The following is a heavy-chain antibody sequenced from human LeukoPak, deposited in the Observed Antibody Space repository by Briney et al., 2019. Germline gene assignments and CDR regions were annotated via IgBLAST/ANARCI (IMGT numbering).Heavy chain of an antibody. CDR3: AKGGSSSFDAFDI. D-gene: IGHD6-6*01. Sequence: GGSLRLSCAASGFTFSSYGMSWVRQAPGKGLEWVAVISYDGSNKYYADSVKGRFTISRDNSKNTLYLQMNSLRAEDTAVYYCAKGGSSSFDAFDIWGQGTMVTVSS. CDR1: GFTFSSYG. V-gene: IGHV3-30*18. J-gene: IGHJ3*02. CDR2: ISYDGSNK.